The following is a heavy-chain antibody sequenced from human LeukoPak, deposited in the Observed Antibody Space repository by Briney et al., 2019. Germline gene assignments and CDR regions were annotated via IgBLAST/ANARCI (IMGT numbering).Heavy chain of an antibody. Sequence: ASVKVSCKASGYTFTGYYMHWVRQAPGQGLEWMGWINPNSGGTNYAQKFQGRVTMTRDTSISTAYMELSRLRSDDTAVYYCARATVVTPYYYYMDVWGKGTTVTVSS. CDR2: INPNSGGT. D-gene: IGHD4-23*01. J-gene: IGHJ6*03. CDR3: ARATVVTPYYYYMDV. CDR1: GYTFTGYY. V-gene: IGHV1-2*02.